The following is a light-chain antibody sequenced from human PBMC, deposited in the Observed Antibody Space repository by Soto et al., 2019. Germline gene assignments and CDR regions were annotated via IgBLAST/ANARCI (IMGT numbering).Light chain of an antibody. CDR2: VTS. J-gene: IGKJ4*01. Sequence: DIQMTQSPSSLSASVGDRVTITCWASQSVFSYVNWYQHRPGKAPKLLIYVTSTLQSGVPSRFSGSGSGTDFTLTISSLQPEDFATYYCQQSYTTPTFGGGTKVEIK. CDR1: QSVFSY. CDR3: QQSYTTPT. V-gene: IGKV1-39*01.